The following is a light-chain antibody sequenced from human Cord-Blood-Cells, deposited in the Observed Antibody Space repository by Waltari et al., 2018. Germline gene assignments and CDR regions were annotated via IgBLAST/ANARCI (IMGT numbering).Light chain of an antibody. V-gene: IGKV1-39*01. CDR2: AAS. CDR3: QQSYSEIT. Sequence: DIQMTQSPSSLSASVGDRVTITCRASQSISSYLNWYQQKPGKAPKLLIYAASSLQSGVPSRFSVSGSGTDFTLTISSLQPEDFATYYCQQSYSEITFGQGTRLEIK. CDR1: QSISSY. J-gene: IGKJ5*01.